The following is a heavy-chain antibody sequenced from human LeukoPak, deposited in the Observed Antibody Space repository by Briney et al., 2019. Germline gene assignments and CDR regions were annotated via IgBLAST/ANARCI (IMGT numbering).Heavy chain of an antibody. Sequence: GGSLRLSCAASRLTFSSFWMSWVRQVPGKGLEWVANIKPDGSEKYYVESVKGRFAISRDNAKNSLYLQMNSLRAEDTAVYYCARGGSCSSTSCPRYYYYYYGMDVWGQGTTVTVSS. CDR3: ARGGSCSSTSCPRYYYYYYGMDV. CDR2: IKPDGSEK. CDR1: RLTFSSFW. J-gene: IGHJ6*02. V-gene: IGHV3-7*01. D-gene: IGHD2-2*01.